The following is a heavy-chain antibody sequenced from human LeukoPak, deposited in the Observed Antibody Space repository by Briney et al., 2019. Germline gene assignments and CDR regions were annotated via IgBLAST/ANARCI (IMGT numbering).Heavy chain of an antibody. J-gene: IGHJ4*02. CDR3: ARVFSGTYLNYHHFDY. V-gene: IGHV3-21*01. CDR2: ISTSSSYI. Sequence: GGSLRLSCAASGFTFSSYAMNWVRQAPGKGLEWVSSISTSSSYIYYADSERGRFTVSRNNAKNSLYLQMDSLRAEDTAVYYCARVFSGTYLNYHHFDYWGQGTLVTVSS. D-gene: IGHD1-26*01. CDR1: GFTFSSYA.